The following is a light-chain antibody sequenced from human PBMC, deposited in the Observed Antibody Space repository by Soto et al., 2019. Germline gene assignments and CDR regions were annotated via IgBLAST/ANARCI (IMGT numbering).Light chain of an antibody. CDR3: QQYGSSRT. V-gene: IGKV3-20*01. Sequence: EIVLTQSPGTLSLSPGERATLSCRASQSVSSSHLAWYQQKPGQAPRLLIYSASSRATGIPDRFSGSGSGTDFTLTISRLEPEDFAVYYCQQYGSSRTFGPGTKVDIK. CDR2: SAS. J-gene: IGKJ3*01. CDR1: QSVSSSH.